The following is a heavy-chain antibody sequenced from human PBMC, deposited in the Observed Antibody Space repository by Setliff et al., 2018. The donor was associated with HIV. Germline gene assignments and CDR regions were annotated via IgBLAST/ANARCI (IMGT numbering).Heavy chain of an antibody. V-gene: IGHV1-2*02. CDR1: AYTFTAYY. J-gene: IGHJ4*02. Sequence: ASVKVSCKASAYTFTAYYIHWVRQAPGQGLEWMGWINPNSGGTNYAQKFQGRVTMTRDTSISTTYMELSRLRSDDTAVYYCARDLNSSPFDYWGQGTLVTV. CDR3: ARDLNSSPFDY. D-gene: IGHD6-13*01. CDR2: INPNSGGT.